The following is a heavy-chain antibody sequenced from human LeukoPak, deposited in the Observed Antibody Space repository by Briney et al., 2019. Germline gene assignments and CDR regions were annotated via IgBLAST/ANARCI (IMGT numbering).Heavy chain of an antibody. CDR3: ARASRDCSGGSCYSVSHYYYYYYMDV. CDR2: IYTSGST. V-gene: IGHV4-4*07. J-gene: IGHJ6*03. Sequence: SETLSLTCTVSGGSISSYYWSWIRQPAGKGLEWIGRIYTSGSTNYNPSLKSRVTMSVDTSKNQFSLKLSSVTAADTAVYYCARASRDCSGGSCYSVSHYYYYYYMDVWGKGTTVTISS. CDR1: GGSISSYY. D-gene: IGHD2-15*01.